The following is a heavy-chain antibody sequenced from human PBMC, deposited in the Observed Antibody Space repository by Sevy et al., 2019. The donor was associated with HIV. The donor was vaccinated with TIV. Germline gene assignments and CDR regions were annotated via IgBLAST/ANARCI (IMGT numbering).Heavy chain of an antibody. CDR1: GGSISSSSYY. Sequence: SETLSLTCTVSGGSISSSSYYWGWIRQPPGKGLEWIGSIYYSGSTYYNPSLKSRVTISVDTSKNQFSLKLSSVTAADTAVYSCARHGMKYCSSTSCYTFDYWGQGTLVTVSS. J-gene: IGHJ4*02. CDR3: ARHGMKYCSSTSCYTFDY. V-gene: IGHV4-39*01. D-gene: IGHD2-2*02. CDR2: IYYSGST.